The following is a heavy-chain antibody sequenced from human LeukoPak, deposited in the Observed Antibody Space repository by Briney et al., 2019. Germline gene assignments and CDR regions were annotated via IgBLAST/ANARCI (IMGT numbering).Heavy chain of an antibody. CDR3: ARLCGGISCHGCDWFDP. CDR1: GGSISSYY. V-gene: IGHV4-59*01. Sequence: SETLSLTCTVSGGSISSYYWSWIRQSPGKGLEWIGYIYYNGDTNYNPSFKSRVTISVDTSKNQFSLKLSSVTAADTAVYYCARLCGGISCHGCDWFDPWGQGTLVTVSS. D-gene: IGHD2-15*01. J-gene: IGHJ5*02. CDR2: IYYNGDT.